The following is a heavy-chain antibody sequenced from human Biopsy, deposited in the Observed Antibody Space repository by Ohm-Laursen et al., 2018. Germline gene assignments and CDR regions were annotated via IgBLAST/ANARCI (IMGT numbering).Heavy chain of an antibody. Sequence: SETLSLTCTVSGGSISDSTYHWGWIRQSPGKGLEWIGNIYYSGNTDYSPSLRSLVTISTDTSTNQFSLKVRSVTAADTAMYYCAGATSGTSLYDPWGQGILVTVSS. D-gene: IGHD6-13*01. V-gene: IGHV4-39*07. CDR2: IYYSGNT. J-gene: IGHJ5*02. CDR3: AGATSGTSLYDP. CDR1: GGSISDSTYH.